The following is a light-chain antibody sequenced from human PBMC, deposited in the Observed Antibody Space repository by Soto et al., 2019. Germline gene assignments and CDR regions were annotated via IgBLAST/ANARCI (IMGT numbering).Light chain of an antibody. CDR3: QQYNTWLWK. CDR2: GAS. J-gene: IGKJ1*01. CDR1: QSVNAN. Sequence: EVVMTQSPATLSVSPGERATLSCRASQSVNANFAWYQQKTGQAPRLLIHGASNRATGSPARISGSGLGTKFILTISSLQSGDFAVYYCQQYNTWLWKFVQVTKVEI. V-gene: IGKV3-15*01.